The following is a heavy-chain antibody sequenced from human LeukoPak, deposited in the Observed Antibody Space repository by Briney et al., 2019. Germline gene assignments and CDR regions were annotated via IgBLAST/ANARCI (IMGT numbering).Heavy chain of an antibody. J-gene: IGHJ5*01. Sequence: GEPRDLPCKGPGSSFTTYGIAWVPQMPGKGLEGMGIIYPGVSQTRYRRSFQGEVTISADKSISTAYHQWSSLKASETARYTCPRDLGPTILCNSFDTWGHGTLVTVSS. V-gene: IGHV5-51*01. CDR2: IYPGVSQT. CDR1: GSSFTTYG. D-gene: IGHD5-12*01. CDR3: PRDLGPTILCNSFDT.